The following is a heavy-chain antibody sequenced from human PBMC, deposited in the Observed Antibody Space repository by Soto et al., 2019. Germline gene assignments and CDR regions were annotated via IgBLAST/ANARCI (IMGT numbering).Heavy chain of an antibody. Sequence: QLQLQESGPGLVKPSETLSLTCTVSGGSISSSSYYWGWIRQPPGKGLEWIGSFYYSGSTYYTPSLKSRVTISVDTSKNQFSLKLSSVTAADTAVYYCASGDEDYDFDYWGQGSLVTVSS. CDR3: ASGDEDYDFDY. V-gene: IGHV4-39*01. CDR1: GGSISSSSYY. CDR2: FYYSGST. J-gene: IGHJ4*02. D-gene: IGHD4-17*01.